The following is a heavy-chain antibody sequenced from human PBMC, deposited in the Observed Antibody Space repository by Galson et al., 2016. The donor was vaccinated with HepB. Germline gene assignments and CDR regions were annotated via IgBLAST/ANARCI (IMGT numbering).Heavy chain of an antibody. CDR1: GFRFGDHA. Sequence: SLRLSCAASGFRFGDHAMNWVRQVSGKGLEWVAGINWQSGNVAYAGSVAGRFTVSRDNAENSLYLQMNSLRPEETALYYCARENRKDSSSWYGGMDVWGQGTTVTVS. D-gene: IGHD2-2*01. V-gene: IGHV3-9*01. CDR3: ARENRKDSSSWYGGMDV. J-gene: IGHJ6*02. CDR2: INWQSGNV.